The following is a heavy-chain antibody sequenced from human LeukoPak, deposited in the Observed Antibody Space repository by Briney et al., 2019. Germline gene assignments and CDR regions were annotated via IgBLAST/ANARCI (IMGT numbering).Heavy chain of an antibody. V-gene: IGHV1-18*01. CDR1: GYTFTSYG. D-gene: IGHD3-9*01. J-gene: IGHJ4*02. CDR2: ISTYNGKT. CDR3: AREGPYYDIPTVLVSPQFDY. Sequence: PWASVKVSCKASGYTFTSYGICWVRQAPGQGLEWMGWISTYNGKTNYAQKIQGRVTMTTDTSTSTAYMELRSLRSDDTAVYYCAREGPYYDIPTVLVSPQFDYWGQGALVTVSS.